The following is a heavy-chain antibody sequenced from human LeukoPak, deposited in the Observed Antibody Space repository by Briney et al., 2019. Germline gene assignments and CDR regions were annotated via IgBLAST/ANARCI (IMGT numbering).Heavy chain of an antibody. CDR3: ASPFIAAAGTDY. Sequence: GGTLRLSCAASGFTFTSFALNWVGKAPGKGLGGVSVIYSGGSTYYADSVKGRFTISRDNSKNTLYRQMNSLRAEDTAVYYCASPFIAAAGTDYWGQGTLVTVSS. J-gene: IGHJ4*02. CDR1: GFTFTSFA. CDR2: IYSGGST. D-gene: IGHD6-13*01. V-gene: IGHV3-53*01.